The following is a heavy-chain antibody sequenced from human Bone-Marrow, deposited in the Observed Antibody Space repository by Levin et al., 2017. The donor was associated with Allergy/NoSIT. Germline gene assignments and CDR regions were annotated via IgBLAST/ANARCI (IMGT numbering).Heavy chain of an antibody. Sequence: PSETLSLTCTVSGGSISSSSYYWGWIRQPPGKGLEWIGSIYYSGSTYYNPSLKSRVTISVDTSKNQFSLKLSSVTAADTAVYYCAREPRFLAYCGGDCYSNDAFDIWGQGTMVTVSS. J-gene: IGHJ3*02. D-gene: IGHD2-21*02. CDR1: GGSISSSSYY. CDR2: IYYSGST. V-gene: IGHV4-39*07. CDR3: AREPRFLAYCGGDCYSNDAFDI.